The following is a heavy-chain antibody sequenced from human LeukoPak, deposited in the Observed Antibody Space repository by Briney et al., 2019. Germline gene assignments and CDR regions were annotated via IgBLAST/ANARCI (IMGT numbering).Heavy chain of an antibody. CDR1: GFTFSSCW. CDR2: INSDGSTT. CDR3: AKPYCSSTSCYTGLYYYYGMDV. J-gene: IGHJ6*02. Sequence: GGSLRLSCAASGFTFSSCWMHWVRQAPGKGLVWVSRINSDGSTTNYADSVKGRFTISRDNAKNTLYLQMNSLRAEDTAVYYCAKPYCSSTSCYTGLYYYYGMDVWGQGTTVTVSS. D-gene: IGHD2-2*02. V-gene: IGHV3-74*01.